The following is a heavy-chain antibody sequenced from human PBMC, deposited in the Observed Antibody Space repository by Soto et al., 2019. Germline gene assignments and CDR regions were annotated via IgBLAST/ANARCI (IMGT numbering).Heavy chain of an antibody. V-gene: IGHV3-48*01. CDR2: ISSSSTI. CDR1: GFTFSSYS. D-gene: IGHD2-15*01. Sequence: GGSLRLSCASSGFTFSSYSMNWVRQAPGKGLEWVSYISSSSTIYYADSVKGRFTISRDNAKNSLYLQMNSLRAEDTAVYYCARGFGSVGRSGTDAFDIWGQGTMVTVSS. CDR3: ARGFGSVGRSGTDAFDI. J-gene: IGHJ3*02.